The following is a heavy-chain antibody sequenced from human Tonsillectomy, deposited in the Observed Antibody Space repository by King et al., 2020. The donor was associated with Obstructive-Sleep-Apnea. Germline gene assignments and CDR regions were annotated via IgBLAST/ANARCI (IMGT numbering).Heavy chain of an antibody. CDR1: GFTFSDYS. Sequence: VQLVESGGGLVQPGGSLRLSCAASGFTFSDYSMNWVRQAPGKGLEWISYISSDGSTIYYADSVKGRFTISRDNARTSLFLQMNSLRAEDTAVFFCARDRHDNRSDYRLDYYYGMDVWGQGTTVTVSS. CDR2: ISSDGSTI. J-gene: IGHJ6*02. V-gene: IGHV3-48*04. D-gene: IGHD1-26*01. CDR3: ARDRHDNRSDYRLDYYYGMDV.